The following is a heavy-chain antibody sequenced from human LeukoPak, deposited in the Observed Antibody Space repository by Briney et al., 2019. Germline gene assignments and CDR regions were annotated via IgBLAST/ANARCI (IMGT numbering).Heavy chain of an antibody. CDR1: GYSFTSYW. J-gene: IGHJ4*02. CDR3: ARYRYGSGSYYTPFDY. V-gene: IGHV5-51*01. D-gene: IGHD3-10*01. Sequence: GESLKISCKGSGYSFTSYWIGWVRQMPGKGLEWMGIIYPGDSDTRYSPSFQGQVTISADKSISTAYLQWSSLKSSDTAMYYCARYRYGSGSYYTPFDYWGQGTLVTVSS. CDR2: IYPGDSDT.